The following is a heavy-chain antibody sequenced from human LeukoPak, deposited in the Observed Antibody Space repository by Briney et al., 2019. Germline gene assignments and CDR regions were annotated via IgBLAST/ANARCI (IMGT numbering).Heavy chain of an antibody. CDR1: GGSISSGGYY. V-gene: IGHV4-31*03. CDR3: ARCLWFGELGNWFDP. Sequence: SETLTLTCTVSGGSISSGGYYWSWIRQHPGKGLEWIGYIYYSGSTYYNPSLKSRVTISVDTSKNQFSLKLSSVTAADTAVYYCARCLWFGELGNWFDPWGQGTLVTVSS. D-gene: IGHD3-10*01. J-gene: IGHJ5*02. CDR2: IYYSGST.